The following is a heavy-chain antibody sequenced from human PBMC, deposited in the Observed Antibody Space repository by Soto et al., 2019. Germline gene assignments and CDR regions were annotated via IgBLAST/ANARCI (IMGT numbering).Heavy chain of an antibody. CDR3: AREVRYSGYLSHDY. V-gene: IGHV3-11*01. J-gene: IGHJ4*02. Sequence: GGSLRLSCAASGFTFSDYYMSWVRQAPGKGLEWVSYISSSGSTIYYADSVKGRFTISRDNAKNSLYLQMNSLRAEDTAVYYCAREVRYSGYLSHDYWGQGTLVTVSS. D-gene: IGHD5-12*01. CDR2: ISSSGSTI. CDR1: GFTFSDYY.